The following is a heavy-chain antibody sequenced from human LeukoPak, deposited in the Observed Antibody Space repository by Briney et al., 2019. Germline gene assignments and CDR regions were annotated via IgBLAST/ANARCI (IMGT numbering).Heavy chain of an antibody. CDR2: IYHSGST. Sequence: PSETLSLTCAVSGYSISSGYYWGWIRQPPGKGLEWNGSIYHSGSTSYNPSLKSRVTISVDTSKNQFSLKLSSVTAADTAVYYCAGRVYYYDSSGYYPPLRAEYYYMDVWGKGTTVTVSS. V-gene: IGHV4-38-2*01. CDR3: AGRVYYYDSSGYYPPLRAEYYYMDV. CDR1: GYSISSGYY. D-gene: IGHD3-22*01. J-gene: IGHJ6*03.